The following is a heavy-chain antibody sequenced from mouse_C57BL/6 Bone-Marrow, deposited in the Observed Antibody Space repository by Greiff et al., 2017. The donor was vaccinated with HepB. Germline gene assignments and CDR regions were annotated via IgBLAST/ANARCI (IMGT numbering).Heavy chain of an antibody. D-gene: IGHD2-4*01. V-gene: IGHV8-8*01. J-gene: IGHJ3*01. CDR3: ARIRDYYDYAWFAY. Sequence: QVQLKQSGPGILQPSQSLSLTCSFSGFSLSTFGMGVGWIRQPSGKGLEWLAHIWWDDDKYYNPALKSRLTISKDTSNNQVFLKIANVNTADTATYYCARIRDYYDYAWFAYWGQGTLVTVSA. CDR1: GFSLSTFGMG. CDR2: IWWDDDK.